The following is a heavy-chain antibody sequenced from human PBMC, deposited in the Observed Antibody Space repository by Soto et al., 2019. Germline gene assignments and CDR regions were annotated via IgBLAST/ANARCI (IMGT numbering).Heavy chain of an antibody. D-gene: IGHD3-10*01. CDR1: GYTFTSYS. CDR2: ISAYNGNT. CDR3: AKYAYYYGSGSPLQFDP. Sequence: QVQLVQSGAEVKKPGASVKVSCKASGYTFTSYSISWVRQAPGQGLEWMGWISAYNGNTNYAQKLQGRVTMTTDTSTSTAYMELRSLRSDDTAVYYCAKYAYYYGSGSPLQFDPWGQGTLVTVSS. V-gene: IGHV1-18*04. J-gene: IGHJ5*02.